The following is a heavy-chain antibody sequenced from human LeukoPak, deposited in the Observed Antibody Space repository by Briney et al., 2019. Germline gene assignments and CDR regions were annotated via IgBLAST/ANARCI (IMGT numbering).Heavy chain of an antibody. CDR3: ARGQGQHIVVVTATRWGSYFDY. CDR1: GGSISNYY. V-gene: IGHV4-59*12. CDR2: IYYSGST. J-gene: IGHJ4*02. D-gene: IGHD2-21*02. Sequence: KTSETLSLTCTASGGSISNYYWSWIRQPPGKGLEWIGYIYYSGSTNYNPSLKSRVTISVDTSKNQFSLKLSSVTAADTAVYYCARGQGQHIVVVTATRWGSYFDYWGQGTLVTVSS.